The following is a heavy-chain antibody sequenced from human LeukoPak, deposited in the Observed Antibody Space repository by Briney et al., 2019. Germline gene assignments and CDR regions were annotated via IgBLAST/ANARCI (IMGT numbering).Heavy chain of an antibody. CDR2: IIPILGIA. D-gene: IGHD2-15*01. J-gene: IGHJ6*02. Sequence: SVKVCCKASGGTFSSYAISWVRQAPGQGLEWMGRIIPILGIASYAQKFQGRVTITADKSTSTAYMELSSLRSEDTAVYYCARSRDIVVVVAALPDYYGMDVWGQGTTVTVSS. CDR3: ARSRDIVVVVAALPDYYGMDV. V-gene: IGHV1-69*04. CDR1: GGTFSSYA.